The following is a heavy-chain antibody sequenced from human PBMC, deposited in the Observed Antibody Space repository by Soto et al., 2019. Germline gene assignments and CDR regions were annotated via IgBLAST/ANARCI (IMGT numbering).Heavy chain of an antibody. V-gene: IGHV4-31*03. CDR2: IYYSGST. J-gene: IGHJ4*02. CDR3: ARGLMEDFWSGPVNYYFDY. D-gene: IGHD3-3*01. CDR1: GGSISSGGYY. Sequence: SETLSLTCTVSGGSISSGGYYWSWIRQHPGKGLEWIGYIYYSGSTYYNPSLKSRVTISVDTSKNQFSLKLSSVTAADTAVYYCARGLMEDFWSGPVNYYFDYWGQGTLVTVSS.